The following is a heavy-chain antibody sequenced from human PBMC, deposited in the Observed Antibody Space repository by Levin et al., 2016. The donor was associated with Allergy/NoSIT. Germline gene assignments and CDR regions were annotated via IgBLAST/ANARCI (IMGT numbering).Heavy chain of an antibody. V-gene: IGHV1-69*02. J-gene: IGHJ4*02. D-gene: IGHD5-12*01. CDR3: ARSGYEGGLDY. Sequence: WVRQAPGQGLEWMGRIIPILGIANYAQKFQGRVTITADKSTSTAYMELSSLRSEDTAVYYCARSGYEGGLDYWGQGTLVTVSS. CDR2: IIPILGIA.